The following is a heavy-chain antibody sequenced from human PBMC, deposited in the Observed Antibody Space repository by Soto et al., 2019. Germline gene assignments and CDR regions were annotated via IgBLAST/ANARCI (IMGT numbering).Heavy chain of an antibody. CDR1: GFTFSDYY. V-gene: IGHV3-11*01. J-gene: IGHJ4*02. D-gene: IGHD3-22*01. Sequence: PGGSLRLSCAASGFTFSDYYMNWIRQAPGKGLEWLSYISGGGGSTIYYTDPVRGRFTISRDNAKKSLYLQMNSLRAEDTAVYYCARGKHYYDGSGYDYWGQGTLVTVSS. CDR3: ARGKHYYDGSGYDY. CDR2: ISGGGGSTI.